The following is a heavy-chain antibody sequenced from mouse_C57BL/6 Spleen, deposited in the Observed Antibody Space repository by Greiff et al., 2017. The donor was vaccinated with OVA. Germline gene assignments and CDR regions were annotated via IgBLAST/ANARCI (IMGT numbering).Heavy chain of an antibody. CDR1: GFTFSSYG. CDR3: ARPLPYYAMDY. CDR2: ISSGGSYT. Sequence: DVKLVESGGDLVKPGGSLKLSCAASGFTFSSYGMSWVRQTPDKRLEWVATISSGGSYTYYPDSVKGRFTISRDNAKNTLYLQMSSLKSEDTAMYYCARPLPYYAMDYWGQGTSVTVSS. V-gene: IGHV5-6*02. J-gene: IGHJ4*01.